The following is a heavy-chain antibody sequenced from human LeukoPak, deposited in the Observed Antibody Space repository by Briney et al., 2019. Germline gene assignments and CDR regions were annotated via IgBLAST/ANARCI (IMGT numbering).Heavy chain of an antibody. J-gene: IGHJ4*02. D-gene: IGHD2-21*02. Sequence: GASVKVSCKASGYTFTSYDINWVRQATGQGLEWMGWMNPNSGNTGYAQKFQGRVTMTRNTSISTAYMELSSLRSEDTAVYYCARGYATPNKRWLRFLGGYWGQGTLVTVSS. V-gene: IGHV1-8*01. CDR1: GYTFTSYD. CDR3: ARGYATPNKRWLRFLGGY. CDR2: MNPNSGNT.